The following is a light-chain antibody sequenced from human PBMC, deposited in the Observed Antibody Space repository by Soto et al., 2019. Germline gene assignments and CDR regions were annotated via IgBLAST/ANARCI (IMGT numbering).Light chain of an antibody. Sequence: DIQMTQTPSSLSASVGDRVTITCRASQSSSTFLNWYQKKPGKVPKLLIHSASSLQSGSTSTFSDTGSRTNFTITNSSMQPGDFATYYCQQSDSLAWTFGQGTKVEIK. V-gene: IGKV1-39*01. CDR2: SAS. CDR3: QQSDSLAWT. CDR1: QSSSTF. J-gene: IGKJ1*01.